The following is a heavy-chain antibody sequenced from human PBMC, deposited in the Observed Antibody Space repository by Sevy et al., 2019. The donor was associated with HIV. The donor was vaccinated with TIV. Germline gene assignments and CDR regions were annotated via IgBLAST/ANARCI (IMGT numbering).Heavy chain of an antibody. V-gene: IGHV1-69*13. J-gene: IGHJ5*02. D-gene: IGHD6-19*01. CDR3: ARGSTFSSGWYSDNWFDP. CDR2: IIPIFGTA. Sequence: ASVKVSCKASGDTFSSYAISWVRQAPGQGLEWMGGIIPIFGTANYAQKFQGRVTITADESTSTAYMELSSLRSEDTAVYYCARGSTFSSGWYSDNWFDPWGHGTLVTVSS. CDR1: GDTFSSYA.